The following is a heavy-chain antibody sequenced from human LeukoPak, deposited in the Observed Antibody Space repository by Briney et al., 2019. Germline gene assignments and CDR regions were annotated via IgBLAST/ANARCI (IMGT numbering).Heavy chain of an antibody. CDR3: AKDNGLWFGEDTNLTLDY. V-gene: IGHV3-23*01. CDR2: ISGSGGST. D-gene: IGHD3-10*01. CDR1: GFTFSSYA. Sequence: GGSLRLSCAASGFTFSSYAMSWVRQAPGKGLEWVSAISGSGGSTYYADSVKGRFTISRDNSKNTLYLQMNSLRAEDTAVYYCAKDNGLWFGEDTNLTLDYWGQGTLVTVSS. J-gene: IGHJ4*02.